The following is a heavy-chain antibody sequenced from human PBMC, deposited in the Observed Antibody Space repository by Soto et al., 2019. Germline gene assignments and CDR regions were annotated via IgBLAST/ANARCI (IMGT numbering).Heavy chain of an antibody. V-gene: IGHV3-21*01. CDR2: ISSSSSYL. Sequence: EVQLVESGGGLVKPGGSLRLSCAASGFTFSSYSMNWVRQAPGKGLEWVSSISSSSSYLYYADSVKGRFTISRDNAKNSLYLQMNSLRAEDTAVYYCATQGYCTNGVCYTYYYYGMDVWGQGTTVTVSS. J-gene: IGHJ6*02. CDR3: ATQGYCTNGVCYTYYYYGMDV. D-gene: IGHD2-8*01. CDR1: GFTFSSYS.